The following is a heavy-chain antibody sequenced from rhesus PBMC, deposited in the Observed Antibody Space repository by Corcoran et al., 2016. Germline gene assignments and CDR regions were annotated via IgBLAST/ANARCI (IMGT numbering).Heavy chain of an antibody. CDR1: AFSLITSGTV. D-gene: IGHD3-9*01. CDR3: GPYGGEGFDV. Sequence: QVTLKESGPALVKPTQTLTLTCTFSAFSLITSGTVVIWIRHPQGKALEWLASIYWNDSKYYSTSLKSRLTISKDNSKNQVVLTLNNMDPVDTATYYCGPYGGEGFDVWGQGVLVTVSS. V-gene: IGHV2-95*01. CDR2: IYWNDSK. J-gene: IGHJ5-1*01.